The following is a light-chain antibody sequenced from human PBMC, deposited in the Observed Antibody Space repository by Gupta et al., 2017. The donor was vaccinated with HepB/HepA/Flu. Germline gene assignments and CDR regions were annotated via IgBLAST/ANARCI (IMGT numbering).Light chain of an antibody. J-gene: IGKJ1*01. V-gene: IGKV1-9*01. CDR2: AAS. CDR3: QQFHDYPLN. CDR1: QGIKSY. Sequence: RLTHYLLFLSQSARDGFTIPGRASQGIKSYLAWYQQKPGKAPKLLIDAASTLQSGVPLRFSGSGSGTEFTLTISGLQPEDFATYYCQQFHDYPLNFGPGTKVERK.